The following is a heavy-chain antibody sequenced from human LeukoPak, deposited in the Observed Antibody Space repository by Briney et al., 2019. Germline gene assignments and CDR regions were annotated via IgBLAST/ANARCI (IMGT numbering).Heavy chain of an antibody. Sequence: ASVKVSCKVSGYTLTELSMHWGRQAPGKGREWMGGFDPEDGETIYAQKFQGRVTMTEDTSTDTAYMELSSLRSEDTAVYYCATAMYSSSYFAGSGWFDRWGQGTLVTVSS. CDR3: ATAMYSSSYFAGSGWFDR. CDR2: FDPEDGET. V-gene: IGHV1-24*01. J-gene: IGHJ5*02. CDR1: GYTLTELS. D-gene: IGHD6-13*01.